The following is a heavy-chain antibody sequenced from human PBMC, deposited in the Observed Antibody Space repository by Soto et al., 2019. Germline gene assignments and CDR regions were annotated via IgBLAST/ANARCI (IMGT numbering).Heavy chain of an antibody. Sequence: SETLSLTCAVYGGSFSGYYWSWIRQPPGKGLEWIGEINHSGSTNYNPSLKSRVTISVDTSKNQFSLKLSSVTAADTAVYYCARGLLAAAGIVVDYWGQGTLVTVSS. CDR2: INHSGST. V-gene: IGHV4-34*01. J-gene: IGHJ4*02. CDR1: GGSFSGYY. CDR3: ARGLLAAAGIVVDY. D-gene: IGHD6-13*01.